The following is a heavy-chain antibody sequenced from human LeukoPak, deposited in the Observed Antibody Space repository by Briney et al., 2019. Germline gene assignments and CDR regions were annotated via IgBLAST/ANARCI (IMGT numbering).Heavy chain of an antibody. CDR2: IYHSGST. D-gene: IGHD1-26*01. J-gene: IGHJ3*02. Sequence: SETLSLTCAVSGGSISSSNWWSWVRQPPGKGLEWIGEIYHSGSTNYNPSLKSRVTISVDKSKNQFSLKLSSVTAADTAVYYCARLRYSGSYSDAFDIRGQGTMVTVSS. V-gene: IGHV4-4*02. CDR3: ARLRYSGSYSDAFDI. CDR1: GGSISSSNW.